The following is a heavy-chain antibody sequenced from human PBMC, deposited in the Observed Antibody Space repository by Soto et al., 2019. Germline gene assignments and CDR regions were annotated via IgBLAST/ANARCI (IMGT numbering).Heavy chain of an antibody. CDR3: ASRSSGWYFDY. V-gene: IGHV3-30-3*01. CDR1: GFTFSSYA. D-gene: IGHD6-13*01. J-gene: IGHJ4*02. Sequence: SLRLSCAASGFTFSSYAMHWVRQAPGKGLEWVAVIPYIGSSKYYADSVKGRFTISRDNSKNTLYLQMNSLRAEDTAVYYCASRSSGWYFDYWGQGTLVTVSS. CDR2: IPYIGSSK.